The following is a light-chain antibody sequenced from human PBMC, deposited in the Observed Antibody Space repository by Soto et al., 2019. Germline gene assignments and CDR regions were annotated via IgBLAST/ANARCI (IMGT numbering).Light chain of an antibody. J-gene: IGKJ1*01. Sequence: EIVLTQSPGTLSLSPGDRATLSCRASQSVSSSYLAWYQQKPGQAPRLLIFGASNRATGIPDRFSGSGSGTDFTLTISRLEPEDFAVYYCQQYDGSLWTFGQGTKVEIK. V-gene: IGKV3-20*01. CDR1: QSVSSSY. CDR3: QQYDGSLWT. CDR2: GAS.